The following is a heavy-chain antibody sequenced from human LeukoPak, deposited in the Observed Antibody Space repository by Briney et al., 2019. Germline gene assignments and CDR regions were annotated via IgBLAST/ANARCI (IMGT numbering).Heavy chain of an antibody. CDR3: ARDRWGYSYGGD. CDR1: GFTFSSYW. J-gene: IGHJ4*02. V-gene: IGHV3-7*01. D-gene: IGHD5-18*01. CDR2: IKEDGREK. Sequence: GGSLRLSCAASGFTFSSYWMSWVRQAPGKGLEWVANIKEDGREKFYVDSVRGRFTISRDNAKNSLYLQMNSLRAEDTAVYYCARDRWGYSYGGDWGQGTLVTVSS.